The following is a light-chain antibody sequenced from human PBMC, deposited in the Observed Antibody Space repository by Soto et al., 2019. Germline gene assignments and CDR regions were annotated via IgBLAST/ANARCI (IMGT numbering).Light chain of an antibody. V-gene: IGLV1-36*01. CDR3: AAWDDSLNAYV. J-gene: IGLJ1*01. CDR1: SSNIGNSA. CDR2: YDD. Sequence: QSVLTQPPSVSEAPRQRVTISCSGSSSNIGNSAVNWYQQVPGKAPKLLIYYDDLKPSGVSARFSGSKSGTSASLAISGLXSEDEADYYCAAWDDSLNAYVFGTGTKVTVL.